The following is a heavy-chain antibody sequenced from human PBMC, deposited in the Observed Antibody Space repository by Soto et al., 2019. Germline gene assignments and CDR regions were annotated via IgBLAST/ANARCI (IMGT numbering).Heavy chain of an antibody. Sequence: TSETLSLACTVCGGSISSYCWNCIRQPPGKGLEWIGYIYYSWSTNYNPSLQSRVTISIDTSKNKFSLKLSSVPGADTALYYCARGGPVFGGPASYYTTYYYYGMDVWAQGTTVTVSS. CDR2: IYYSWST. D-gene: IGHD3-10*01. CDR1: GGSISSYC. V-gene: IGHV4-59*01. J-gene: IGHJ6*02. CDR3: ARGGPVFGGPASYYTTYYYYGMDV.